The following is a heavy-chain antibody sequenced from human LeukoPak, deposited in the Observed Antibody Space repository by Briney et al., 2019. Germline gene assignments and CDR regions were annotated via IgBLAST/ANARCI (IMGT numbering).Heavy chain of an antibody. CDR3: AKRDQLRLGELSPHYYYYYMDV. CDR2: ISGSGGST. J-gene: IGHJ6*03. V-gene: IGHV3-23*01. D-gene: IGHD3-16*02. Sequence: GGSLRLSCAASGFTLSSYAMSWVRQAPGKGLEWVSAISGSGGSTYYADSVKGRFTISRDNSKNTLYLQMNSLRAEDTAVYYCAKRDQLRLGELSPHYYYYYMDVWGKGTTVTVSS. CDR1: GFTLSSYA.